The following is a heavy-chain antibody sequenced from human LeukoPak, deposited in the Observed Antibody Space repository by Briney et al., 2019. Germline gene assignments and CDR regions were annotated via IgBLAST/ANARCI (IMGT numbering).Heavy chain of an antibody. J-gene: IGHJ5*01. CDR2: INHRGTT. V-gene: IGHV4-34*01. CDR3: ARDHSGYSYGYGNWFDS. D-gene: IGHD5-18*01. CDR1: GDSFSGYY. Sequence: PSETLSLTCAVYGDSFSGYYWSWIRQPPGKGLEWIAEINHRGTTHYNPSLKSRVNISADTSKNQFSLKLSSVTAADTAVYYCARDHSGYSYGYGNWFDSWGQGTLVTVSS.